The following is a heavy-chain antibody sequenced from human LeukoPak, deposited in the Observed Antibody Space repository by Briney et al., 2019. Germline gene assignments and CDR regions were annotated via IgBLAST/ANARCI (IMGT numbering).Heavy chain of an antibody. D-gene: IGHD3-22*01. Sequence: GGSLRLSCAVSGITLSNYGMSRVRQAPGKALEWVAGISDCAGRTNYTDSVKGRFTISRDNPKNTLYLQMNSLRVEDTAVYFCAKRGVVIRVILVGFHKEAYYFDSWGQGALVTVSS. V-gene: IGHV3-23*01. CDR1: GITLSNYG. J-gene: IGHJ4*02. CDR3: AKRGVVIRVILVGFHKEAYYFDS. CDR2: ISDCAGRT.